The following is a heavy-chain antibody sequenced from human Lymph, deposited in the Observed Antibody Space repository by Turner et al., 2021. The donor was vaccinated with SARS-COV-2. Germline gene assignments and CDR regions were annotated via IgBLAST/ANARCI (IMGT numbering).Heavy chain of an antibody. J-gene: IGHJ5*02. V-gene: IGHV3-23*01. CDR3: ANLYSSSAAGDP. CDR1: GFTFSSYA. Sequence: EVQLLESGGGLVQLGGSLRLSCAASGFTFSSYAMSWVRQAPGKGLEWVSAISGSGGSTYYADSGKGRFTISRDNSKNTLYLQMNSLRAEDTAVYYCANLYSSSAAGDPWGQGTLVTVSS. D-gene: IGHD6-6*01. CDR2: ISGSGGST.